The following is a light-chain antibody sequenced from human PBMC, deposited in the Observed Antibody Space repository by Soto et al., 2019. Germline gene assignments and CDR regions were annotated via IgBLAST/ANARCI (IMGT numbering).Light chain of an antibody. J-gene: IGLJ1*01. V-gene: IGLV2-14*01. CDR3: TSYVTGSTV. CDR2: EVN. Sequence: QSALTQPASVSGSPGPSITISCTGTSSDVGGYNYVSWYQQHPGKAPKLMIYEVNNRPSGVSNRFSGSKSGNTASLTISGLQAEDEAAYYCTSYVTGSTVFGTGTKVTVL. CDR1: SSDVGGYNY.